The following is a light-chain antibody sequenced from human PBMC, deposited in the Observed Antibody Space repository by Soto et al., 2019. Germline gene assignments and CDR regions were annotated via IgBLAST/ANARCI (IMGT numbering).Light chain of an antibody. CDR1: QSVSNNY. V-gene: IGKV3-20*01. Sequence: ELVLTQSQATLSVSPCERATLSCSASQSVSNNYLAWHQQTPGPAPMLLIYGASNRATGIPDRFSGSGSGTDFTLTISRLEPEDFAVYYCQHYGSSGTFGQGTKVDIK. CDR3: QHYGSSGT. CDR2: GAS. J-gene: IGKJ1*01.